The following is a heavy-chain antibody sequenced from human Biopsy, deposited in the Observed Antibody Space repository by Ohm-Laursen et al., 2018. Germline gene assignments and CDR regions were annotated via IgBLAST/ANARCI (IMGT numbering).Heavy chain of an antibody. CDR2: VYYTGST. J-gene: IGHJ2*01. D-gene: IGHD3-22*01. Sequence: GTLSLTCTVSGDSISSYYWSWIRQPPGQGLQWIGYVYYTGSTVYNPSLQSRVTISVDTSKNHFSLRLRSVTPADTAIYYCARDRGYYSDRTVPGYFDLWGRGTLVTVSS. V-gene: IGHV4-59*01. CDR1: GDSISSYY. CDR3: ARDRGYYSDRTVPGYFDL.